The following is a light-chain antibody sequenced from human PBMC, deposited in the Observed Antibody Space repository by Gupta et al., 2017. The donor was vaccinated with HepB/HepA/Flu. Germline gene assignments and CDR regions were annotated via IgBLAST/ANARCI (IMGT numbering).Light chain of an antibody. J-gene: IGKJ4*01. CDR2: AAS. Sequence: AIRVTQSPSSFSASTGDRVTITCRASQGISSYLAWYQQKPGKAPKLLIYAASTLQSGVPSRFSGSGSGTDFTLTISCLQSEDFATYYCQQYYSYPATFGGGTKVEIK. V-gene: IGKV1-8*01. CDR1: QGISSY. CDR3: QQYYSYPAT.